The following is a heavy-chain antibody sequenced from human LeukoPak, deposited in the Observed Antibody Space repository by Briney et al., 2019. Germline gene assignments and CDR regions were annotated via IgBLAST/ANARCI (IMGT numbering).Heavy chain of an antibody. Sequence: PGGSLRLSCAASGFTFSSYEMNWVRQAPGKGLEWVSYISSSGSTIYYADSVKGRFTISRDNAKNSLYLQMNSLSAEDTAVYYCARSLHSPIFDYWGQGTLVTVPS. J-gene: IGHJ4*02. CDR1: GFTFSSYE. CDR3: ARSLHSPIFDY. D-gene: IGHD5-24*01. V-gene: IGHV3-48*03. CDR2: ISSSGSTI.